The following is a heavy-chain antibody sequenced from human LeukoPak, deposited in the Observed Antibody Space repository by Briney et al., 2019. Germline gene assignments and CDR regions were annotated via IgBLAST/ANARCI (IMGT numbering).Heavy chain of an antibody. Sequence: GGSLRLSCAASGLTFSNAWMSWVRQAPGKGLQWVSLIYSGGGTYYADSVKGRFTISRDNSKNTLYLQMNSLRAEDTAVYYCAREGSSGFLGYWGQGTLVTVSS. CDR1: GLTFSNAW. CDR2: IYSGGGT. J-gene: IGHJ4*02. V-gene: IGHV3-53*01. CDR3: AREGSSGFLGY. D-gene: IGHD6-19*01.